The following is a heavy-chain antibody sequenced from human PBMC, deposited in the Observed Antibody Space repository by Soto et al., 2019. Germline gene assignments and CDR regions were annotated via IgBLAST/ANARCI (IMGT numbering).Heavy chain of an antibody. CDR1: GGSFSGYY. Sequence: SETLSLTCAVYGGSFSGYYWSWIRQPPEKGLEWIGEINHSGSTNYNPSLKSRVTISVDTSKNQFSLKLSSVTAADTAVYYCARGRGYYYYYYYMDVWGKGTTVTVSS. CDR3: ARGRGYYYYYYYMDV. V-gene: IGHV4-34*01. D-gene: IGHD3-16*01. J-gene: IGHJ6*03. CDR2: INHSGST.